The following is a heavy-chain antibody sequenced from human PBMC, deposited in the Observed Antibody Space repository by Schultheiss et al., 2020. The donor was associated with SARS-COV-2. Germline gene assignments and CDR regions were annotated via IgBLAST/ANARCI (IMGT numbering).Heavy chain of an antibody. Sequence: GGSLRLSCAASGFTFSTYAMHWVRQAPGKGLEWVAVISYDESIKYYADSVKGRFTISRDNSKNTLYLQMNSLRAEDTAVYYCARDPLRYYDYVWGSYRLFGFDYWGQGTLVTVSS. D-gene: IGHD3-16*02. CDR1: GFTFSTYA. J-gene: IGHJ4*02. CDR3: ARDPLRYYDYVWGSYRLFGFDY. CDR2: ISYDESIK. V-gene: IGHV3-30*03.